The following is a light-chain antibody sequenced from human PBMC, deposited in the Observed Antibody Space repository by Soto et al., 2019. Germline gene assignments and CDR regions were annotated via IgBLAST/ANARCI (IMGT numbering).Light chain of an antibody. CDR1: QSVSTF. CDR3: QQRGDWPPIT. Sequence: EIVLTQSPATLSLSPGERAILSCRASQSVSTFLAWFQQKPGQPPRLLIYNASNRTTGIPARFSGSGSGTDFTLTISSLVPEDFAVYYCQQRGDWPPITFGQGTRLEIK. V-gene: IGKV3-11*01. J-gene: IGKJ5*01. CDR2: NAS.